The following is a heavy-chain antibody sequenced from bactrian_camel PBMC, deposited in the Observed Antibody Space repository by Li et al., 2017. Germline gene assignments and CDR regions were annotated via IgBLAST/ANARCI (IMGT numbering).Heavy chain of an antibody. J-gene: IGHJ6*01. CDR2: IRNFAQNT. Sequence: VQLVESGGGLVQPGGSLRLSCAASGFIFTNYDMSWVRQAPGKGLEWVSSIRNFAQNTYYSDSVKGRFTISRDNTKNTLYLQMNSLIREDTAMYYCSAPAYYNEYNDRELGYWGQGTQVTVS. CDR3: SAPAYYNEYNDRELGY. CDR1: GFIFTNYD. D-gene: IGHD4*01. V-gene: IGHV3S40*01.